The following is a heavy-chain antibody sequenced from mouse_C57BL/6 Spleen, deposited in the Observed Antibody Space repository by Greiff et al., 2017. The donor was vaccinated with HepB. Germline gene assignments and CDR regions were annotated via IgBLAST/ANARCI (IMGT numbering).Heavy chain of an antibody. CDR1: GYAFSSSW. CDR2: IYPGDGDT. J-gene: IGHJ3*01. D-gene: IGHD2-1*01. V-gene: IGHV1-82*01. Sequence: QVQLKESGPELVKPGASVKISCKASGYAFSSSWMNWVKQRPGKGLEWIGRIYPGDGDTNYNGKFKGKATLTADKSSSTAYMQLSSLTSEDSAVYFCARGGGNYPYWGQGTLVTVSA. CDR3: ARGGGNYPY.